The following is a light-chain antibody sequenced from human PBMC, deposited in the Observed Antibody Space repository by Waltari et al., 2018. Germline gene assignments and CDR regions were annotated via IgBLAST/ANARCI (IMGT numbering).Light chain of an antibody. J-gene: IGKJ4*01. CDR1: QSVKSN. Sequence: EVVMTQSPAMASVSPGERAALFCRASQSVKSNVAWYQQKPGQAPRLLLYGASTRATGVTVRFSGSGSGTEFTPTISSLQSEDFAVYYCQQYDNWPPTFGGGAKVEIK. CDR2: GAS. V-gene: IGKV3-15*01. CDR3: QQYDNWPPT.